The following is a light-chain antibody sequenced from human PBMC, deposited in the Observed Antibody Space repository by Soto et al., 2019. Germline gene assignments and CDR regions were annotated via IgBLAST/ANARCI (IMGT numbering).Light chain of an antibody. CDR3: GSYAGSNNFV. V-gene: IGLV2-8*01. CDR2: EVT. CDR1: SSDVGGYDY. Sequence: QSVLTQPPSASGSPGQSVTISCTGTSSDVGGYDYVSWYQQHPGKAPKLMIYEVTIRPSGVSDRFSGSKSGNTASLTVSGLQADDEAHYYCGSYAGSNNFVFGTGTKVTV. J-gene: IGLJ1*01.